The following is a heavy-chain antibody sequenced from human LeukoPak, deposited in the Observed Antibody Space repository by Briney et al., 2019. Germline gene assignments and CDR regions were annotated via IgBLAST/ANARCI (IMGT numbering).Heavy chain of an antibody. CDR1: GCTFSSFG. D-gene: IGHD2-2*01. J-gene: IGHJ1*01. CDR2: VSFDGDNE. Sequence: GGSLSLSCAASGCTFSSFGMYWVRMAPRNGQGMVAAVSFDGDNEDYGDSVKGRFTISRDNSKNTLYLQMNSLRAEDTAVYYCASGGCSGTTCSFRHWGQGTLVTVSS. CDR3: ASGGCSGTTCSFRH. V-gene: IGHV3-30*04.